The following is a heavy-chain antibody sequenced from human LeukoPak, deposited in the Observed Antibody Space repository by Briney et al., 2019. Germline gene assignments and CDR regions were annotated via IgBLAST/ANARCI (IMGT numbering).Heavy chain of an antibody. D-gene: IGHD7-27*01. CDR3: AREGITGDDLGY. Sequence: SETLSLTCTVSGGSISDYYWSWIRQPPGKGLEWIGYIYYSGSTYYNPSLKSRVTISVDTSKNQFSLKLSSVTAADTAVYYCAREGITGDDLGYWGQGTLVTVSS. CDR1: GGSISDYY. V-gene: IGHV4-30-4*08. J-gene: IGHJ4*02. CDR2: IYYSGST.